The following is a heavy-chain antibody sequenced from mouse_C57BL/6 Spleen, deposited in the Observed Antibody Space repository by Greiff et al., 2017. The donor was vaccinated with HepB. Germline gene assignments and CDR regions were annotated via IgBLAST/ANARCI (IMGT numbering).Heavy chain of an antibody. J-gene: IGHJ2*01. CDR3: ARTMTTVVATPRFDY. CDR1: GYAFSSSW. Sequence: VQLQQSGPELVKPGASVKISCKASGYAFSSSWMNWVKQRPGKGLEWIGRIYPGDGDTNYNGKFKGKATLTADKSSSTAYMQLSSLTSEDSAVYFCARTMTTVVATPRFDYWGQGTTLTVSS. CDR2: IYPGDGDT. D-gene: IGHD1-1*01. V-gene: IGHV1-82*01.